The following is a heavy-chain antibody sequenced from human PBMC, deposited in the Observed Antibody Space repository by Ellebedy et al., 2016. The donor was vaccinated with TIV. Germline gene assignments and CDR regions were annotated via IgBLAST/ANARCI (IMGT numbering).Heavy chain of an antibody. CDR2: IHGGNGDT. V-gene: IGHV1-3*01. CDR1: GYSFETNA. CDR3: GRDLSGGYSVDY. J-gene: IGHJ4*02. Sequence: ASVKVSCKASGYSFETNAMHWVRQAPGQGLEWMGWIHGGNGDTRYSETLQGRATITSDSSATTVYMELSGLTPEDTAVYYCGRDLSGGYSVDYWGQGTLVSVSS. D-gene: IGHD1-26*01.